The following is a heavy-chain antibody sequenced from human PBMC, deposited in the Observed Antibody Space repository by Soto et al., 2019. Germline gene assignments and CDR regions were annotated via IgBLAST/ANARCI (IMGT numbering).Heavy chain of an antibody. J-gene: IGHJ4*02. D-gene: IGHD5-18*01. CDR1: GGSISSSSYY. CDR3: ARHFGYPEGIQLWLIGFDY. CDR2: IYYSGST. V-gene: IGHV4-39*01. Sequence: KASETLSLTCTVSGGSISSSSYYWGWIRQPPGKGLEWIGSIYYSGSTYYNPSLKSRVTISVDTSKNQFSLKLSSVTAADTAVYYCARHFGYPEGIQLWLIGFDYWGQGTLVTVSS.